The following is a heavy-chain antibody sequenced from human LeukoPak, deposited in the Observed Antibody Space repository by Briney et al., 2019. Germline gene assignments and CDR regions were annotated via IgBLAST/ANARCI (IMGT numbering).Heavy chain of an antibody. CDR2: IYHSGST. V-gene: IGHV4-30-2*01. CDR1: GGSICSGGYS. CDR3: ARAVFGEDYYYGMDV. Sequence: SSETLSLTCAVSGGSICSGGYSWSWIRQPPGKGLEWIGYIYHSGSTYYNPSLKSRVTISVDRSKNQFSLKLSSVTAADTAVYYCARAVFGEDYYYGMDVWGQGTTVTVSS. J-gene: IGHJ6*02. D-gene: IGHD4-17*01.